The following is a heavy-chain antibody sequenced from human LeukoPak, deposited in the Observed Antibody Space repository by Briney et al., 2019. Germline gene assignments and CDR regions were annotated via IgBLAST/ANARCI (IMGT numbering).Heavy chain of an antibody. Sequence: GGSLRLSCAASGFTFSSYAMSWVRQAPGKGLEWVSAISGSGGSTYYADSVKGRFTISRDNSKNTLYLQMNSPRAEDTAVYYCAKGLPYSGIKGRFDYWGQGTLVTVSS. D-gene: IGHD2-21*01. CDR2: ISGSGGST. CDR3: AKGLPYSGIKGRFDY. CDR1: GFTFSSYA. V-gene: IGHV3-23*01. J-gene: IGHJ4*02.